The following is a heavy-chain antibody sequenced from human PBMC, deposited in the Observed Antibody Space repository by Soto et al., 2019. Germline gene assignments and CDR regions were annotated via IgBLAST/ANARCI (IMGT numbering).Heavy chain of an antibody. V-gene: IGHV3-30*18. J-gene: IGHJ4*02. Sequence: QVPLVESGGGVVQPGRSLRLSCAASGFIFSTYGMHWVRQAPGKGLEWLSVISYDGNNKYYADSVKGRFTISRDNSKNTLWLQMDSLRTEDTAVYYCANDLLLTTITTVGDWGQGTLVTVSS. CDR1: GFIFSTYG. CDR3: ANDLLLTTITTVGD. CDR2: ISYDGNNK. D-gene: IGHD4-17*01.